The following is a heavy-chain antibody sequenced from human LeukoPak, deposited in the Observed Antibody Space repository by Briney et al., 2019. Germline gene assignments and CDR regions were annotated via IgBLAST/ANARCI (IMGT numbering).Heavy chain of an antibody. CDR3: ARHVRSDHFDY. D-gene: IGHD3-10*02. CDR2: IYTSGST. Sequence: SETLSLTCTVSGGSISSYYWSWIRQPPGKGLEWIGYIYTSGSTNCNPSLKSRVTISVDTSKNQFSLKLSSVTAADTAVYYCARHVRSDHFDYWGQGTLVTVSS. CDR1: GGSISSYY. J-gene: IGHJ4*02. V-gene: IGHV4-4*09.